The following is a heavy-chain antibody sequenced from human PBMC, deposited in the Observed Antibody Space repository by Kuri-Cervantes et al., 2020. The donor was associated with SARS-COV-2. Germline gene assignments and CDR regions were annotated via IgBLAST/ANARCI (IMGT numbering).Heavy chain of an antibody. CDR1: GGSISSSSYY. J-gene: IGHJ6*02. V-gene: IGHV4-39*01. CDR2: IYYSGST. Sequence: SETLSLTCTVSGGSISSSSYYWGWIRQPPGKGLEWIGSIYYSGSTYYNPSLKSRVTISVDTSKNQFSLKLSSVTAADTAVYYCARLERGIQLWSIGNYYYYYGMDVWGQGTTVTVSS. CDR3: ARLERGIQLWSIGNYYYYYGMDV. D-gene: IGHD5-18*01.